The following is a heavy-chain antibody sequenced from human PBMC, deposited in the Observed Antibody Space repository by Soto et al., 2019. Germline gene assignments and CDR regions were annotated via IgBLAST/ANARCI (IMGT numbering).Heavy chain of an antibody. CDR1: GLTFSSYA. CDR3: AKDQLYIRGVIHNWFDP. V-gene: IGHV3-23*01. J-gene: IGHJ5*02. Sequence: EVQLLESGGGLIQPGGSLRLSCAASGLTFSSYAMSWVRQAPGKGLEWVSAISGSGGSTYYADSVKGRFTISRDNSKNTLYLKMNSVGAYDTAVYDCAKDQLYIRGVIHNWFDPWGQGTLVTVSS. CDR2: ISGSGGST. D-gene: IGHD3-10*02.